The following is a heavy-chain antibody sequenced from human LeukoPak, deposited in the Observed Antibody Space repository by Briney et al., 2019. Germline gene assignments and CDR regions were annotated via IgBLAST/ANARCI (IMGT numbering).Heavy chain of an antibody. CDR1: VGSLSSGSYY. CDR3: AGQYSSSSDAFDI. J-gene: IGHJ3*02. D-gene: IGHD6-13*01. CDR2: IYNSGST. Sequence: SETLSLTCTVSVGSLSSGSYYWGWTRQPPGKGLEWIGSIYNSGSTYYDQSLNSRVTISVDTTKNQLSLKLSSVTAAETAVYYCAGQYSSSSDAFDIWGQGTMVTVSS. V-gene: IGHV4-39*01.